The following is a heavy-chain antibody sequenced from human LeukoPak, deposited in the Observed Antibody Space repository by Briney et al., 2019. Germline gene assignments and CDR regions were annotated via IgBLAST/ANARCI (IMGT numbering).Heavy chain of an antibody. Sequence: SETLSLTCTVSGYSISSGYYWGWIRQPPGKGLEWIGSIYHSGSTNYNPSLKSRVTISVDTSKNQFSLKLSSVTAADTAVYYCARRRTMVRGVVPFDYWGQGTLVTVSS. CDR2: IYHSGST. V-gene: IGHV4-38-2*02. D-gene: IGHD3-10*01. J-gene: IGHJ4*02. CDR3: ARRRTMVRGVVPFDY. CDR1: GYSISSGYY.